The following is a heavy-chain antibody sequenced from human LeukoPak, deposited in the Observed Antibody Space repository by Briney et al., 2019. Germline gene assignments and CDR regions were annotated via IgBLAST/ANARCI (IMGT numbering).Heavy chain of an antibody. Sequence: GGSLRLSCAASGFTFSSYSMNWVRQAPGKGLEWVSSISSSSSYIYYADSVKGRFTISRDNAKNSLYLEMNSLRVDDTAVYYCARDPYSGGYSDYYYYYMDVWGKGTTVTVSS. CDR1: GFTFSSYS. V-gene: IGHV3-21*01. J-gene: IGHJ6*03. D-gene: IGHD3-22*01. CDR2: ISSSSSYI. CDR3: ARDPYSGGYSDYYYYYMDV.